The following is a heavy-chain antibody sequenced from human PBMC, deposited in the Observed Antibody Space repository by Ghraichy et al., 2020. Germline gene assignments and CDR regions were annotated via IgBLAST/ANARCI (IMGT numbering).Heavy chain of an antibody. CDR2: INHSGST. D-gene: IGHD3-16*01. J-gene: IGHJ4*02. Sequence: SPTLSLTCAVYGGSFSGYYWSWIRQPPGKGLEWIGEINHSGSTNYNPSLKSRVTISVDTSKNQFSLKLSSVTAADTAVYYCASGSYLAPLYVYWGQGTLVTVSS. V-gene: IGHV4-34*01. CDR3: ASGSYLAPLYVY. CDR1: GGSFSGYY.